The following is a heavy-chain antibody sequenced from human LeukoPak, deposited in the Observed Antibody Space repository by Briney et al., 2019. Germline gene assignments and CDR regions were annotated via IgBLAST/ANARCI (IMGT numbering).Heavy chain of an antibody. Sequence: GGSLRLSCVASGFTFNSYGMHWVRQAPGKGLEWLALISYDGIIKFYADSVKGRFTISRNNSMKTLYLEINSLRVEDTAFYYCAKDWRTVNWFDSWGQGTLVTVSS. D-gene: IGHD3-3*01. V-gene: IGHV3-30*18. CDR2: ISYDGIIK. J-gene: IGHJ5*01. CDR3: AKDWRTVNWFDS. CDR1: GFTFNSYG.